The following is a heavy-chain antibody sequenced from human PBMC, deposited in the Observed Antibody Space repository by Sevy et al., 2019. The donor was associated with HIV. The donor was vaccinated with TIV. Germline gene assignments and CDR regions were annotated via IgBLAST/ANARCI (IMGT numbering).Heavy chain of an antibody. V-gene: IGHV3-9*01. Sequence: GGSLRLSCAASGFTFDDYAMHWVRQAPGKDLEWVSGVSWNSASIGYVGSVRGRFTISRDNAKNSLSLQMNSLTSEDTAFYYCTKDLGATLVPGYCYDGTCWPRDGFDIWGHGTMVTVSS. J-gene: IGHJ3*02. CDR2: VSWNSASI. CDR1: GFTFDDYA. CDR3: TKDLGATLVPGYCYDGTCWPRDGFDI. D-gene: IGHD2-15*01.